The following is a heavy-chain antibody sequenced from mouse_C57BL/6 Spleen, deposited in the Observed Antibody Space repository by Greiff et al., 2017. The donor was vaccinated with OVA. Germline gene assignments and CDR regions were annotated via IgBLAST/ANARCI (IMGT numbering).Heavy chain of an antibody. D-gene: IGHD2-4*01. CDR2: INPNNGGT. CDR3: ARIYYDYGRGYYAMDY. V-gene: IGHV1-18*01. CDR1: GYTFTDYN. J-gene: IGHJ4*01. Sequence: EVQLQESGPELVKPGASVKIPCKASGYTFTDYNMDWVKQSHGKSLEWIGDINPNNGGTIYNQKFKGKATLTVDKSSSTAYMELRSLTSEDTAVYYCARIYYDYGRGYYAMDYWGQGTSVTVSS.